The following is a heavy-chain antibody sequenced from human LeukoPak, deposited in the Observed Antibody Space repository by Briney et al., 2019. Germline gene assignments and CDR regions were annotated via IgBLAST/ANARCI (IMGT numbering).Heavy chain of an antibody. D-gene: IGHD3-9*01. CDR2: IYHSGST. Sequence: PSETLSLTCTVSGYSISSGYYWGWIRQPPGKGLEWIGSIYHSGSTYYNPSLKSRVTISVDTSKNQFSLKLSSVTAADTAVYYCARGSQGGGVLRYFDWWGLGALDIWGQGTMVTVSS. J-gene: IGHJ3*02. V-gene: IGHV4-38-2*02. CDR1: GYSISSGYY. CDR3: ARGSQGGGVLRYFDWWGLGALDI.